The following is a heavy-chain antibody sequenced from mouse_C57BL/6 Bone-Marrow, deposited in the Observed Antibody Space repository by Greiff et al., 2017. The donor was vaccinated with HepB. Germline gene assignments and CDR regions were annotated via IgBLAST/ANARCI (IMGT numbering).Heavy chain of an antibody. CDR3: ARAPPYYYGSSPWYFDV. Sequence: EVQLQQSGPVLVKPGASVKMSCKASGYTFTDYYMNWVKQSHGKSLEWIGVINPYNGGTSYNQKFKGKATLTVDKSSSTAYMELNSLTSEDSAVYYGARAPPYYYGSSPWYFDVWGTGTTVTVSS. D-gene: IGHD1-1*01. CDR2: INPYNGGT. J-gene: IGHJ1*03. V-gene: IGHV1-19*01. CDR1: GYTFTDYY.